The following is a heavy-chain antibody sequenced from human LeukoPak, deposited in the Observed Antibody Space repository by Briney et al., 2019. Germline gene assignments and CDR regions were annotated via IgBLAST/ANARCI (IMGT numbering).Heavy chain of an antibody. CDR1: GGSISSSNW. D-gene: IGHD6-19*01. CDR3: ARDSEGNGSGSSYYFDY. V-gene: IGHV4-4*02. CDR2: IYHSGST. Sequence: PSETLSLTCAVSGGSISSSNWWSWVRQPPGKGLEWIGEIYHSGSTNYNPSLKSRVTISVDKSKNQFSLKLSSVTAADTAVYYCARDSEGNGSGSSYYFDYWGQGTLVTVSS. J-gene: IGHJ4*02.